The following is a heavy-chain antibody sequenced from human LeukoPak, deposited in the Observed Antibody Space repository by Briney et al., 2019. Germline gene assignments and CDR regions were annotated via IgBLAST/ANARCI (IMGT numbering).Heavy chain of an antibody. CDR1: GGSISSYY. J-gene: IGHJ3*02. CDR2: IYYSVST. V-gene: IGHV4-59*01. CDR3: ARDDGDAFDI. D-gene: IGHD5-24*01. Sequence: PSETLSLTCTASGGSISSYYWSWIRQPPGKGLEWIGYIYYSVSTNYNPSLKSRVTISVDTSKNQFSLKLSSVTAADTAVYYCARDDGDAFDIWGQGTMVTVSS.